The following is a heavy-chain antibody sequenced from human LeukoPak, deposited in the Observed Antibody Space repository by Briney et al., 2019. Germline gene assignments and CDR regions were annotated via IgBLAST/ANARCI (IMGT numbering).Heavy chain of an antibody. CDR1: RFTFNTYA. Sequence: GGSLRLSCVASRFTFNTYAVNWVRQAPGKGLEWVSAISSNGDFTYYADSVRGRFTISRDNSKNTVFLQINGLRAEDTAVYYCARVKRDCSGGSCYSYDYWGQGTLVTVSS. D-gene: IGHD2-15*01. CDR2: ISSNGDFT. CDR3: ARVKRDCSGGSCYSYDY. J-gene: IGHJ4*02. V-gene: IGHV3-23*01.